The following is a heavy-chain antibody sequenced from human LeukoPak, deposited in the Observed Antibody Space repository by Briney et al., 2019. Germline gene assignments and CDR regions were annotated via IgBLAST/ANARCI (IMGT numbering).Heavy chain of an antibody. Sequence: PGGSLRLSCAASGFTFSSYWMHWVRQAPGKGLVWVSRINSDGSSTSYADSVKGRFTISRDNAKNTLYLQMNSLRAEDTAVYYCARDFAVVTPDPAMGYWGQGTLVTASS. CDR3: ARDFAVVTPDPAMGY. CDR2: INSDGSST. V-gene: IGHV3-74*01. CDR1: GFTFSSYW. D-gene: IGHD4-23*01. J-gene: IGHJ4*02.